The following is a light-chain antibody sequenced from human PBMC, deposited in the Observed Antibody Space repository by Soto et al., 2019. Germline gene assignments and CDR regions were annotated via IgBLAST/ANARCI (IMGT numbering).Light chain of an antibody. J-gene: IGKJ5*01. CDR3: KQFNNYPPT. CDR1: QGIKNW. Sequence: DIQMTQSPSYVSASVGDRVTITCRASQGIKNWLAWYQQKPGKAPNLLIYTGYSLQSGVQSRFSGSGSGTDFTLTIRSLQPEDFATYYCKQFNNYPPTFGQGTRLEIK. V-gene: IGKV1-12*01. CDR2: TGY.